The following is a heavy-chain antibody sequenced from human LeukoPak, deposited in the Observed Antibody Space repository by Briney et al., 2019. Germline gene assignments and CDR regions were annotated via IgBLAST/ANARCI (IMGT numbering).Heavy chain of an antibody. CDR2: ISYDGSNK. CDR3: ANTLYSSGWYGRSDAFDI. D-gene: IGHD6-19*01. CDR1: EFTFSSYG. V-gene: IGHV3-30*18. J-gene: IGHJ3*02. Sequence: GGSLRLSCAASEFTFSSYGMHWVRQAPGKGLEWVAVISYDGSNKYYADSVKGRFTISRDNSKNTLYLQMNSLRAEDTAVYYCANTLYSSGWYGRSDAFDIWGQGTMVTVSS.